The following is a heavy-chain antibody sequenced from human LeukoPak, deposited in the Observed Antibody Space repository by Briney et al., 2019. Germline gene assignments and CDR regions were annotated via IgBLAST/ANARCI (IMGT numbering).Heavy chain of an antibody. CDR1: GFTFSSYA. CDR3: AKDQYYDILTGYLL. D-gene: IGHD3-9*01. CDR2: ISGSGGST. Sequence: PGGSLRLSCAASGFTFSSYAMSWVRQAPGKGLEWVSAISGSGGSTYYADSVKGRFTISRDNSKNTLCLQMNSLRAEDTAVYYCAKDQYYDILTGYLLWGQGTLVTVSS. J-gene: IGHJ4*02. V-gene: IGHV3-23*01.